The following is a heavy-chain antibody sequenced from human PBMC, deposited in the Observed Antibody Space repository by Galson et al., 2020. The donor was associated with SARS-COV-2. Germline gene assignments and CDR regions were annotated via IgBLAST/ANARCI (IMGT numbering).Heavy chain of an antibody. CDR1: GFTFSSYW. D-gene: IGHD1-26*01. CDR2: IKQDGSEK. CDR3: ARDSILMGGWELNDAFDI. Sequence: GGSLRLSCAASGFTFSSYWMSWVRQAPGKGLEWVANIKQDGSEKYYVDSVKGRFTISRDNAKNTLYLQMNSLRAEDTAVYYCARDSILMGGWELNDAFDIWGQGTMVTVSS. V-gene: IGHV3-7*01. J-gene: IGHJ3*02.